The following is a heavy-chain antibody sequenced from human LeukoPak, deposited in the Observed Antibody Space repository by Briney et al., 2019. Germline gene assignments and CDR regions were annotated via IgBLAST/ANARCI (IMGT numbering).Heavy chain of an antibody. D-gene: IGHD3-9*01. CDR2: ISSSSSTI. V-gene: IGHV3-48*01. CDR3: AKALVYDILTGDYFDY. Sequence: GGSLRLSCAASGFTFSSYSMNWVRQAPGKGLEWVSYISSSSSTIYYADSVKGRFTISRDNAKNSLYLQMNSLRAEDTALYYCAKALVYDILTGDYFDYWGQGTLVTVSS. J-gene: IGHJ4*02. CDR1: GFTFSSYS.